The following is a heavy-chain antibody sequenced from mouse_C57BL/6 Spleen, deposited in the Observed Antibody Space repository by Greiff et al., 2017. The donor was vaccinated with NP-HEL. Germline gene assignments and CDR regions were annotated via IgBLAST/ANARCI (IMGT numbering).Heavy chain of an antibody. J-gene: IGHJ2*01. V-gene: IGHV1-7*01. CDR3: ARSHITTVVDYFDY. Sequence: QVQLQQSGAELAKPGASVKLSCKASGYTLPSYWMHWVKQRPGQGLEWIGYINPSSGYTKYNQKFKDKATLTADKSSSTAYMQLSSLTYEESSVYDCARSHITTVVDYFDYWGQGTTLTVAS. D-gene: IGHD1-1*01. CDR1: GYTLPSYW. CDR2: INPSSGYT.